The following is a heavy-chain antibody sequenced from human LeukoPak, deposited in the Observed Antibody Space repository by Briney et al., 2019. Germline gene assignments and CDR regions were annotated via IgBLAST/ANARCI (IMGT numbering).Heavy chain of an antibody. V-gene: IGHV4-34*01. Sequence: SETLSLTCAVYGGSFSGYYWSWIRQPPGKGLEWIGEINHSGSTNYNPSLKSRVTISVDTSKNQFSLKLSSVTAADTAVYYCARAARRNFDYWGQGTLVTVSS. CDR2: INHSGST. J-gene: IGHJ4*02. D-gene: IGHD6-6*01. CDR1: GGSFSGYY. CDR3: ARAARRNFDY.